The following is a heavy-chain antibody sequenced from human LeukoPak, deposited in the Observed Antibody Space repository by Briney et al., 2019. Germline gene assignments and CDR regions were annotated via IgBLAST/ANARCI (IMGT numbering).Heavy chain of an antibody. Sequence: ASVEVSCTASGYTFTSYAMHWVRQAPGQRLEWVGCINAGNGNTKYSQKFQGRVTITRDTSASTAYMELSSLRSEDTAVYYCARGRGMVRGVVNWFDPWGQGTLVTVSS. V-gene: IGHV1-3*01. CDR3: ARGRGMVRGVVNWFDP. D-gene: IGHD3-10*01. CDR1: GYTFTSYA. J-gene: IGHJ5*02. CDR2: INAGNGNT.